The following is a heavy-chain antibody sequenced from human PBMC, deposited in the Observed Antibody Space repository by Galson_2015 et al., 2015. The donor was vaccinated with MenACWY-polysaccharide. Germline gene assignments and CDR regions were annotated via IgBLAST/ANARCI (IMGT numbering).Heavy chain of an antibody. V-gene: IGHV4-30-4*01. Sequence: TLSLTCIVSGGSISSGDYYWNWIRQSPGQGLEWIGYIYYSGSTYYNPSLKSRVAISVDTSKNHFSLKLTSVTAADTAVYYCAITPPFCSNGVCSTLGWFDPWGQGTLLTVSS. CDR2: IYYSGST. CDR3: AITPPFCSNGVCSTLGWFDP. D-gene: IGHD2-8*01. CDR1: GGSISSGDYY. J-gene: IGHJ5*02.